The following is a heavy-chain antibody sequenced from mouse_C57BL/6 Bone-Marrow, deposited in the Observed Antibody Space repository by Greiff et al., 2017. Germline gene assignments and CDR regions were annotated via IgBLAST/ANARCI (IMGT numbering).Heavy chain of an antibody. CDR3: ARRITTVVAYYFDY. CDR1: GYTFTSYW. CDR2: IYPGSGST. V-gene: IGHV1-55*01. Sequence: QVQLQQPGAELVKPGASVKMTCKASGYTFTSYWITWVKQRPGQGLAWIGDIYPGSGSTNYNEKFKSKATLPVDTSSSTAYMQLSSLTSEDSAVYYCARRITTVVAYYFDYGGQGTTLTVSS. J-gene: IGHJ2*01. D-gene: IGHD1-1*01.